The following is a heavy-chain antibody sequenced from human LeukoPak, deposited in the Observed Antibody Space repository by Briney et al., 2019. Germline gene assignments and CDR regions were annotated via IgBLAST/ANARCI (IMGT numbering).Heavy chain of an antibody. CDR1: GFTFSSYW. V-gene: IGHV3-7*01. D-gene: IGHD6-6*01. Sequence: GGSLRLSCAASGFTFSSYWMSWSRQAPGKGLEWVANIKQDGSEKYYVDSVKGRFTISRDNAKNSLYLQMNSLRADDTAVYYCAREYSGSSFNDYWGQGTLVTVSS. CDR3: AREYSGSSFNDY. J-gene: IGHJ4*02. CDR2: IKQDGSEK.